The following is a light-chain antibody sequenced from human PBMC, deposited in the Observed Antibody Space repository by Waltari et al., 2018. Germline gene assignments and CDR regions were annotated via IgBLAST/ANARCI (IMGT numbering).Light chain of an antibody. CDR1: QSVSSN. Sequence: EIVMTQSPATLSVSPGERATLSCRASQSVSSNLAWYQQKPGQAPRLLIYGASTRATGIPARVSGSGSGTECTLTISSMQSEDCAVYYCQQYNNWPPGTFGQGTRLEIK. CDR3: QQYNNWPPGT. J-gene: IGKJ5*01. CDR2: GAS. V-gene: IGKV3-15*01.